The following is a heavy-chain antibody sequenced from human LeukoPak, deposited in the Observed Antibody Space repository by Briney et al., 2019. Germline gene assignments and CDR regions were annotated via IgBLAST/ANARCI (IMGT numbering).Heavy chain of an antibody. Sequence: SGTLSLTCAVTGGSISNNWWTWVRQPPGKGLEWIGEISQSARTNYNPSLKSRVTMSIDKSRNQFSLRMSSVTAADTAVYYCARDNWNYGSSMDVWGQGTTVTVSS. V-gene: IGHV4-4*02. J-gene: IGHJ6*02. CDR2: ISQSART. CDR1: GGSISNNW. D-gene: IGHD1-7*01. CDR3: ARDNWNYGSSMDV.